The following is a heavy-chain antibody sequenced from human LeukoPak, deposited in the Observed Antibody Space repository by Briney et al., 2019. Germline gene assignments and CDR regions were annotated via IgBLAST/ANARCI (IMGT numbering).Heavy chain of an antibody. CDR3: ARGRGSS. CDR1: GFTFTTYV. D-gene: IGHD2-21*01. CDR2: IGTRDTAM. J-gene: IGHJ5*02. V-gene: IGHV3-48*02. Sequence: SGGSLRLSCAASGFTFTTYVMNWVRQPPGRGLEWISYIGTRDTAMYYADSVKGRFTISRDNAKSSLYLQMNSLRDEDTAIYYCARGRGSSWGQGTLVTVSS.